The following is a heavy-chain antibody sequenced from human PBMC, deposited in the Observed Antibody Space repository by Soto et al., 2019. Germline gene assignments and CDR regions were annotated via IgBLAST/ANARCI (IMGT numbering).Heavy chain of an antibody. V-gene: IGHV3-23*01. CDR3: AKDVAGGSYRGY. CDR2: ISGSGGST. Sequence: GGSLRLSCAASGFTFSSYAMSWVRQAPGKGLEWVTAISGSGGSTYYADSVKGRFTISRDNSKNTLYLQMNSLRAEDTAVYYCAKDVAGGSYRGYWGQGTLVTVSS. CDR1: GFTFSSYA. D-gene: IGHD2-15*01. J-gene: IGHJ4*02.